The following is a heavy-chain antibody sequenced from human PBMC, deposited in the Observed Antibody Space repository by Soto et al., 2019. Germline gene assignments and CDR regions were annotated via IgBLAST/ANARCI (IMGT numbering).Heavy chain of an antibody. J-gene: IGHJ6*02. Sequence: GVSVKVSCKASGYTFTSYAMHWVRQDPGQRLEWMGWINAGNGNTKYSQEFQGRVTITRDTSASTAYMELSSLRSEDTAVYYCASWTPLRYSGSYLPYYYYGMDVWGQGTTVTVSS. D-gene: IGHD1-26*01. CDR3: ASWTPLRYSGSYLPYYYYGMDV. CDR1: GYTFTSYA. CDR2: INAGNGNT. V-gene: IGHV1-3*01.